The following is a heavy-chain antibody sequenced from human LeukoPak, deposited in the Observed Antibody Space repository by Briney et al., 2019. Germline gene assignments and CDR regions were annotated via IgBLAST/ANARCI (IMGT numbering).Heavy chain of an antibody. CDR3: ARDGGAYSYDLNYFDY. D-gene: IGHD5-18*01. V-gene: IGHV3-48*03. CDR2: ISSSGSTI. Sequence: PGGSLRLSCAASGFTFSSYEMNWVRQAPGKGLEWVSYISSSGSTIYYADSVKGRFTISRDNAKNSLYLQMNSLRAEDTAVYYCARDGGAYSYDLNYFDYWGQGTLVTVSS. CDR1: GFTFSSYE. J-gene: IGHJ4*02.